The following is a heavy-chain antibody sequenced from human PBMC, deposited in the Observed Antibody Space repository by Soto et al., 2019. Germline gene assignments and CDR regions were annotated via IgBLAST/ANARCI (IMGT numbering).Heavy chain of an antibody. J-gene: IGHJ5*02. CDR1: GFTFSSYA. Sequence: EVQLLESGGGLVQPGGSLRLSCAASGFTFSSYAMSWVRQTPWKGLEWVSGISGGGGNTYYADSVPGRFTISRDNSRNTLYLQMNSLRAADTAIYYCAKDRGAGGRFSGIAVAGIPSWGQGTLVTVSS. D-gene: IGHD6-19*01. CDR3: AKDRGAGGRFSGIAVAGIPS. CDR2: ISGGGGNT. V-gene: IGHV3-23*01.